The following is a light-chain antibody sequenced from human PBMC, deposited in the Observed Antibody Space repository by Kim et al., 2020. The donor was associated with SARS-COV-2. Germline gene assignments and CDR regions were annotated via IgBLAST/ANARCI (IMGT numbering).Light chain of an antibody. CDR2: ANT. Sequence: GQRVTISCTGSSSNIGAGYNVHWYQQLPGTAPKLLIYANTNRPSGVPDRFSGSKSGTSASLAITGLQAEDEADYYCQSYDSSLRKIFGGGTKLTVL. CDR3: QSYDSSLRKI. J-gene: IGLJ2*01. V-gene: IGLV1-40*01. CDR1: SSNIGAGYN.